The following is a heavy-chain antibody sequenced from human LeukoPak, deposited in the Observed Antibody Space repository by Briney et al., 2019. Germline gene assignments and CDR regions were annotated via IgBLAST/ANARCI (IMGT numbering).Heavy chain of an antibody. D-gene: IGHD3-22*01. Sequence: SETLTLTCTVSGGSMSSYYWSWIRQPPGKGLEWIGYTYYSGDTNCNPSLKSRVTISVDTSKNQFSLKVSSVTAADTAVYYCARVFHDSSCYPFDYWGQGTRDTVSS. V-gene: IGHV4-59*01. J-gene: IGHJ4*02. CDR1: GGSMSSYY. CDR3: ARVFHDSSCYPFDY. CDR2: TYYSGDT.